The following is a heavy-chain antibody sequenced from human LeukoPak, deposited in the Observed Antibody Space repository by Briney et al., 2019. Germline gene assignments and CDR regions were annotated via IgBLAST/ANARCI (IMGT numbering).Heavy chain of an antibody. CDR2: IYSDGST. V-gene: IGHV3-53*01. Sequence: GGSLRLSCAASGFTVSGNYMSWVRQAPGKGLEWVSVIYSDGSTYYADSVKGRFTISRDNSKNTLYLQMNSLRAEDTAVYYCAKDRDDYYGSGFPSAFDIWGQGTMVTVSS. CDR1: GFTVSGNY. CDR3: AKDRDDYYGSGFPSAFDI. D-gene: IGHD3-10*01. J-gene: IGHJ3*02.